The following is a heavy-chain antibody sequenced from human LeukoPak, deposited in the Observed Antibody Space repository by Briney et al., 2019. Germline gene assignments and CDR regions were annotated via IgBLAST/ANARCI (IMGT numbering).Heavy chain of an antibody. Sequence: PGGTLRLSCAVSGFTLYVYAIHWVRHAPGRGREWVLGKSWNSGTIGYAGPVKGRFTISRDNAKNSLYLQMNSLRAEDTALYYCAKDIDSEGGGDSSFDYWGQGTLVTVSS. CDR3: AKDIDSEGGGDSSFDY. V-gene: IGHV3-9*01. J-gene: IGHJ4*01. CDR1: GFTLYVYA. CDR2: KSWNSGTI. D-gene: IGHD4-17*01.